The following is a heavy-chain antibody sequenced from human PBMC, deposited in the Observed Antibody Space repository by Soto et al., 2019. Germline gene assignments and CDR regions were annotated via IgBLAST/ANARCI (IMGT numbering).Heavy chain of an antibody. CDR3: AHRDGARFYFDY. CDR2: IYWDDDK. CDR1: GFSLSTNEVS. J-gene: IGHJ4*02. Sequence: QITLKESGPTVVKPTQTLTLTCTLSGFSLSTNEVSVGWIRQPPGKALEWLALIYWDDDKRYSPCLKNRLTITKDTSKKQVVLTMTNMDPGDTATYYCAHRDGARFYFDYWGQGTLVTVTS. V-gene: IGHV2-5*02.